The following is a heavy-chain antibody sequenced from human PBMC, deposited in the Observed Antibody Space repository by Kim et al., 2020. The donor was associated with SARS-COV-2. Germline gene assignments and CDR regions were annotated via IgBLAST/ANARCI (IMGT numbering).Heavy chain of an antibody. CDR2: A. CDR3: ARERSGSYDY. D-gene: IGHD1-26*01. Sequence: ANYAQQYQDRVTSTADKSTSTAYMELSSLRTEDTAVYYCARERSGSYDYWGQGTLVTVSS. V-gene: IGHV1-69*04. J-gene: IGHJ4*02.